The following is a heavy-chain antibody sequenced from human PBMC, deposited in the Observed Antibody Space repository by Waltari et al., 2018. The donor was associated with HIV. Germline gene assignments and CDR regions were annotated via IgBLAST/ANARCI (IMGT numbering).Heavy chain of an antibody. V-gene: IGHV1-18*01. Sequence: QVQLVQSGAEVKKPGASVKVSCKASGYTFTSYGISWVRQAPGQGLEWMGWISAYNGNTNYAQKLQGRVTMTTDTSTSTAYMELRSLRSDDTAVYYCARERRTVNYDILTGYYTRPDYWGQGTLVTVSS. CDR2: ISAYNGNT. CDR3: ARERRTVNYDILTGYYTRPDY. CDR1: GYTFTSYG. J-gene: IGHJ4*02. D-gene: IGHD3-9*01.